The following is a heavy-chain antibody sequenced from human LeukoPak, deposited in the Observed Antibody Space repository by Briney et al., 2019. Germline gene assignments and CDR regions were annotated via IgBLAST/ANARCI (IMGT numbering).Heavy chain of an antibody. J-gene: IGHJ4*02. D-gene: IGHD1-7*01. V-gene: IGHV1-46*01. Sequence: ASVTVSCTASGYTFTSYYMHWVRQAPGQGLEWMGIINPSGGSTSYAQKFQGRVTMTRDTSTSTVYMELSSLRSEDTAVYYCARTGPYNWNYYYFDYWGQGTLVTVSS. CDR2: INPSGGST. CDR3: ARTGPYNWNYYYFDY. CDR1: GYTFTSYY.